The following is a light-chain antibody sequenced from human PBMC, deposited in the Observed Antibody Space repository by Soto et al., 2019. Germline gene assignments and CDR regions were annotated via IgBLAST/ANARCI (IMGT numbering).Light chain of an antibody. Sequence: AIQLTQSPSSLSASVGDRVTITCRASQGISSALAWYQQKPGKAPKLLIYDASSLESGVPSRFSGSGSGTDFNLTISSLQPEDFATYYCQQFNNYPVTFGQGTRLEIK. J-gene: IGKJ5*01. CDR3: QQFNNYPVT. CDR2: DAS. CDR1: QGISSA. V-gene: IGKV1D-13*01.